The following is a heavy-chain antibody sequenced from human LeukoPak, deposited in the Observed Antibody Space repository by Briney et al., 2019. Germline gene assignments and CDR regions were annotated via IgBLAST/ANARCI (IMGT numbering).Heavy chain of an antibody. V-gene: IGHV4-59*01. D-gene: IGHD5-24*01. CDR1: GGSISSYY. J-gene: IGHJ4*02. CDR3: ARVEMATIDY. CDR2: IYYSGST. Sequence: SETLSLTCTVSGGSISSYYWSWIRQPPGKGLEWIGYIYYSGSTNYNPSLKSRVTISVDTSKNQFSLKLGSVTAADTAVYYCARVEMATIDYWGQGTLVTVSS.